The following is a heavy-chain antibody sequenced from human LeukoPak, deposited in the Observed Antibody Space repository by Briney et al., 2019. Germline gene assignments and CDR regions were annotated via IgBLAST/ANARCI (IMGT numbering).Heavy chain of an antibody. D-gene: IGHD3-9*01. J-gene: IGHJ4*02. CDR1: GGTFSSYA. CDR2: IIPIFGTA. Sequence: ASVKVSCKASGGTFSSYAISWVRQAPRQGLEWMGRIIPIFGTANYAQKFQGRVTITTDESTSTAYMELSSLRSEDTAVYYCAREFHDILTGYTYFDYWGQGTLVTVSS. CDR3: AREFHDILTGYTYFDY. V-gene: IGHV1-69*05.